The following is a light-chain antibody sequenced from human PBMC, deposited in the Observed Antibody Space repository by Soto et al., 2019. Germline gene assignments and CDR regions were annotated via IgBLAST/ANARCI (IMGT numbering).Light chain of an antibody. CDR1: TXDVGGYNF. J-gene: IGLJ1*01. CDR2: DVS. Sequence: QSVLTQPRSVSGSPGQSVTISCTGTTXDVGGYNFVSWYQQRPGKVPKLMIYDVSIRPSGVPDRFSGSKSGNTASLTISGLQAEDEADYYCGSWDSSLSAYVFGTGTKVTVL. CDR3: GSWDSSLSAYV. V-gene: IGLV2-11*01.